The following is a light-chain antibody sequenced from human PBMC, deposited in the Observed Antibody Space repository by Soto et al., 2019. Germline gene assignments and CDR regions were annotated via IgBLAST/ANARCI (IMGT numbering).Light chain of an antibody. CDR3: SSYTSSSTYYV. J-gene: IGLJ1*01. Sequence: QSVLTQPASVSGSPGQSITISCTGTSIDVGGYNYVSWYQQHPGKAPKLMIYDVSNRPSGVSNRFSGSKSGNTASLTISGLQAEDEADYYCSSYTSSSTYYVFGTGTKVTVL. V-gene: IGLV2-14*01. CDR2: DVS. CDR1: SIDVGGYNY.